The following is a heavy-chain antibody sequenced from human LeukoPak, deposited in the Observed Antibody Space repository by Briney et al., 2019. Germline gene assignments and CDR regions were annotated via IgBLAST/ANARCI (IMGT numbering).Heavy chain of an antibody. J-gene: IGHJ4*02. CDR3: ASNPTSYDSSGSLDY. D-gene: IGHD3-22*01. V-gene: IGHV3-23*01. CDR2: ISGSGGST. Sequence: GGSLRLSCAASGFTFSSYAMSWVRQAPGKGLKWVSAISGSGGSTYYADSVKGRFTISRDNSKNTLYLQMNSLRAEDTAVYYCASNPTSYDSSGSLDYWGQGTLVTVSS. CDR1: GFTFSSYA.